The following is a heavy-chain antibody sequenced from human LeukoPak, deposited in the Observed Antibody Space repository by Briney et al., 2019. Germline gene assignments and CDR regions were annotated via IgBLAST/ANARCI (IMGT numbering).Heavy chain of an antibody. CDR1: GFIFSSYW. CDR2: IRFDGSNK. V-gene: IGHV3-30*02. Sequence: PGGSLRLSCAASGFIFSSYWMSWVRQAPGKGLEWVTFIRFDGSNKYYADSVKGRFTISRDNSKNTLYLQMNSLGAEDTAIYYCAKDFRTSSSTWYYFDYWGQGTLVTVSS. D-gene: IGHD6-13*01. CDR3: AKDFRTSSSTWYYFDY. J-gene: IGHJ4*02.